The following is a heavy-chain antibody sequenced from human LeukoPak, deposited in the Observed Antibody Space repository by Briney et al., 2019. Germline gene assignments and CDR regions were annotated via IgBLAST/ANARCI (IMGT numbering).Heavy chain of an antibody. Sequence: PGGSLRLSCAASGFTFNNYAMSWVRQAPGKGLEWVSSISGNDGSTYYADSVKGRLTISRDNSKNTLYLQMISLRAEDTAVYYCAKDSGVPEGYYYYMDVWGKGTTVTVSS. J-gene: IGHJ6*03. V-gene: IGHV3-23*01. D-gene: IGHD2-8*01. CDR3: AKDSGVPEGYYYYMDV. CDR2: ISGNDGST. CDR1: GFTFNNYA.